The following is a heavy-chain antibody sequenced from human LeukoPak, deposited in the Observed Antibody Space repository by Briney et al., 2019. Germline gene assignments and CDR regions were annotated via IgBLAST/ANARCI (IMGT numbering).Heavy chain of an antibody. CDR3: ARQHDSYYYYYIDV. Sequence: PSETLSLTCAVSGYSISIGYYWVWIRQTPGRGLEWIGSLYHSDSAYYNTSLRSRVSMSVDTSKNQFSLTLSFVTAADTAVYYCARQHDSYYYYYIDVWGSGTTVTVSS. V-gene: IGHV4-38-2*01. CDR2: LYHSDSA. J-gene: IGHJ6*03. CDR1: GYSISIGYY.